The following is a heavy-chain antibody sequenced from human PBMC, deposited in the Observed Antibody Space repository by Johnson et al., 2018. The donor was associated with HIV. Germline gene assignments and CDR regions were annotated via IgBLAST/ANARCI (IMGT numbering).Heavy chain of an antibody. J-gene: IGHJ3*02. CDR1: GFTFSDAS. V-gene: IGHV3-15*01. CDR3: TVRISMILALTRRDQDI. D-gene: IGHD3-22*01. CDR2: IKSKTDGGTT. Sequence: MLLVESGGGLVKPGGSLRLSCTAYGFTFSDASMSWVRQAPGKGLEWVGRIKSKTDGGTTDYAAPVKGGFTISRDDSKNTLYLQMNSLKTEDSAVYYCTVRISMILALTRRDQDIWGQGTMVTVSS.